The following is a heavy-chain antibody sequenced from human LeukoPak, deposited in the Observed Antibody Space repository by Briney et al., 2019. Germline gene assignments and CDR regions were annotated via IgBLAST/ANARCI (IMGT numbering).Heavy chain of an antibody. Sequence: SETLSLTCAVYGGSFSGYYWSWIRQPPGKGLKWIGEINHSGSTNYNPSLKSRVTISVDTSKNQFSLKLSSVTAADTAVYYCARPRRVVAANDAFDIWGQGQWSPSLQ. CDR1: GGSFSGYY. V-gene: IGHV4-34*01. D-gene: IGHD2-15*01. CDR3: ARPRRVVAANDAFDI. J-gene: IGHJ3*02. CDR2: INHSGST.